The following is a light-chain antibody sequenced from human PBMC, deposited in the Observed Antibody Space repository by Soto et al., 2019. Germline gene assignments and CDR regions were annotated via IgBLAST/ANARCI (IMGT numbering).Light chain of an antibody. CDR3: QTWGTGFQF. V-gene: IGLV4-69*01. J-gene: IGLJ2*01. Sequence: QPVLTQSPSASASLGASVKLTCTLSSGHSSYAIAWHQKQPGKGPRYLMDLNNDGSHTKGDGIPDRFSGSSSGADRYLIISSLQTEDEADYYCQTWGTGFQFFGGGTQLPVL. CDR1: SGHSSYA. CDR2: LNNDGSH.